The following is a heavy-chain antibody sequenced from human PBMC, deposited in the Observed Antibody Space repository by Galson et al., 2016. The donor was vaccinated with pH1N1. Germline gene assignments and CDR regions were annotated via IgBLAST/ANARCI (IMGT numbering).Heavy chain of an antibody. J-gene: IGHJ4*02. V-gene: IGHV4-39*01. Sequence: SETLSLTCTVSGSSISNSNYYWGWIHQPPGKGLQWIANIYYSGITYYDASLKSRVTISVDTSKNQFSLKLNSVIAADTAVYYCARLWYGEYIDYWGQGTRVTVSS. CDR1: GSSISNSNYY. CDR3: ARLWYGEYIDY. CDR2: IYYSGIT. D-gene: IGHD3-10*01.